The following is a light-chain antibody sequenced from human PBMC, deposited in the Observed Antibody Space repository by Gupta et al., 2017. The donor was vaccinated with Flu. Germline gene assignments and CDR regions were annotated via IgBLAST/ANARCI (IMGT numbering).Light chain of an antibody. CDR3: SQMLQVPIT. Sequence: DIVMTQSSLSLPVTRGEPASISCKSSQSLLHSNGYNYLDWYLQKPGQSPQLLIYLGSHRAFGVPDRFSGSGSGTDFTLKISRGKADNIGVYSCSQMLQVPITFGQGTRLEIK. V-gene: IGKV2-28*01. J-gene: IGKJ5*01. CDR1: QSLLHSNGYNY. CDR2: LGS.